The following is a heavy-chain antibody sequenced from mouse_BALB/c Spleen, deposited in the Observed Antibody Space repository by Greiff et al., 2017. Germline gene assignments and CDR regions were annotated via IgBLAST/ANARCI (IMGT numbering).Heavy chain of an antibody. J-gene: IGHJ4*01. V-gene: IGHV2-9*02. CDR2: IWAGGST. CDR1: GFSLTSYG. D-gene: IGHD2-14*01. Sequence: QVQLQQSGPGLVAPSQSLSITCTVSGFSLTSYGVHWVRQPPGKGLEWLGVIWAGGSTNYNSALMSRLSISKDNSKSQVFLKMNSLQTDDTAMYYCARDSRYDVRAMDYWGQGTSVTVSS. CDR3: ARDSRYDVRAMDY.